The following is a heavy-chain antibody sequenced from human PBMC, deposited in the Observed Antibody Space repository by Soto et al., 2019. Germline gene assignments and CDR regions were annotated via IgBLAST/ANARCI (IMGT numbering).Heavy chain of an antibody. CDR2: ISAYNGNT. CDR1: GYTFTNYG. D-gene: IGHD3-3*01. CDR3: ARDRSSSYYDFWSGSLPDDY. Sequence: ASVKVSSKASGYTFTNYGISWVRQAPGQGLEWMGWISAYNGNTNYAQKLQGRVTMTTDTSTSTAYMELRSLRSDDTAVYYCARDRSSSYYDFWSGSLPDDYWGQGTLVTVSS. J-gene: IGHJ4*02. V-gene: IGHV1-18*01.